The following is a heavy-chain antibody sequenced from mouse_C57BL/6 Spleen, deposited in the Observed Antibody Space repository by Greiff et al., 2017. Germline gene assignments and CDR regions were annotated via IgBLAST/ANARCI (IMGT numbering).Heavy chain of an antibody. V-gene: IGHV1-55*01. CDR1: GYTFTSYW. CDR3: ATDNDGSSPDD. Sequence: QVQLQQPGAELVKPGASVKLSCKASGYTFTSYWITWVKQRPGQGLEWIGGINPGSGSTNYNEKFKSKATMTVDTSSSTAYMQLSSLTSEDSAVYYCATDNDGSSPDDWGKGTTLTVSS. CDR2: INPGSGST. D-gene: IGHD1-1*01. J-gene: IGHJ2*01.